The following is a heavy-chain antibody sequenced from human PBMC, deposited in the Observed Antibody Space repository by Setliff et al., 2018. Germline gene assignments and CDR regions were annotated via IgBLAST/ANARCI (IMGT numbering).Heavy chain of an antibody. J-gene: IGHJ6*03. CDR2: IRDSGSA. CDR3: ARVAGAKVNYMDV. Sequence: SETLSLTCTVSGGSVRSHYWSWIRHSPGKGLEWIGYIRDSGSASYNPSLRSRVTISVDTSKNQFSLKVSSVTAADTAVYYCARVAGAKVNYMDVWGKGTTVTVSS. CDR1: GGSVRSHY. V-gene: IGHV4-59*02. D-gene: IGHD1-26*01.